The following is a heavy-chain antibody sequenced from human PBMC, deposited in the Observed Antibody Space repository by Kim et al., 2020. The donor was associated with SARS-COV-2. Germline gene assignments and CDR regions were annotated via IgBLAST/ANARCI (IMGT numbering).Heavy chain of an antibody. D-gene: IGHD2-21*01. Sequence: ASVKVSCMASGYTFTDYYIHWVRQAPGQGLEWMGWINPNSGGTNYAQKFQGRVTMTRDTSITTAYMELSSLGSDDTALYYCGRRKQVVSYYYYYGLDVWGQGTTVTVSS. CDR2: INPNSGGT. CDR1: GYTFTDYY. J-gene: IGHJ6*02. CDR3: GRRKQVVSYYYYYGLDV. V-gene: IGHV1-2*02.